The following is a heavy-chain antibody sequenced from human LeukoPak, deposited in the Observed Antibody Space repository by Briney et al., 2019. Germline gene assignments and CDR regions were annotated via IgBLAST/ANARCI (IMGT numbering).Heavy chain of an antibody. CDR1: GFTFSSYW. CDR3: ARELQLRALRFYYYGMDV. D-gene: IGHD5-18*01. CDR2: IKQDGSEK. J-gene: IGHJ6*02. Sequence: GGSLRLSCAASGFTFSSYWMSWVRQAPGKGLEWVANIKQDGSEKYYVDSVKGRFTISRDNAKNSLYLQMNSLRAEDTAVYYCARELQLRALRFYYYGMDVWGQGTTVTVSS. V-gene: IGHV3-7*01.